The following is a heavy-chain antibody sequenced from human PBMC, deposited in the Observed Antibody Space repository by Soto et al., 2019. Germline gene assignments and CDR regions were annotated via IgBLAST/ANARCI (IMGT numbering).Heavy chain of an antibody. CDR1: GYSISSGYY. CDR3: ARVGPWVPYYYDSSPYTFENWFDP. Sequence: SETLSLTCAVSGYSISSGYYWGWLRQPPGKGLEWIGSINHGGSTYYNPSLNSRVTLSIDMTNNHVSLILNSVTAADTAVYYCARVGPWVPYYYDSSPYTFENWFDPWGQGTLVTVSS. V-gene: IGHV4-38-2*01. CDR2: INHGGST. D-gene: IGHD3-22*01. J-gene: IGHJ5*02.